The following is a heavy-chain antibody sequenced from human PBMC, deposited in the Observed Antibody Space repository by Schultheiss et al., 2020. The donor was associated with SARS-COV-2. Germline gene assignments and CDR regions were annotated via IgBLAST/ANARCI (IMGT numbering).Heavy chain of an antibody. CDR3: AKPKGGCYRYGMDV. J-gene: IGHJ6*02. CDR1: GFIFSTYS. Sequence: GGSLRLSCAASGFIFSTYSMNWVRQAPGKGLEWVSSISSSSSYIYYADSVKGRFTISRDNSKNTLNLQMSSLRAEDTAVYYCAKPKGGCYRYGMDVWGQGTTVTVSS. D-gene: IGHD1-26*01. CDR2: ISSSSSYI. V-gene: IGHV3-21*01.